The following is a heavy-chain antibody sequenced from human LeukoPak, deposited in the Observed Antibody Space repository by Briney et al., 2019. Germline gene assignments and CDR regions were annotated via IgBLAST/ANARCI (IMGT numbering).Heavy chain of an antibody. V-gene: IGHV3-21*01. CDR1: GFIFSSYS. CDR2: ISSSSYI. J-gene: IGHJ5*02. Sequence: GGSLRLSCAASGFIFSSYSMNWVRQAPGKGLEWVSSISSSSYIYYADSVKGRFTISRDNAKNSLYLQMNSLRAEDTAVYYCARGPSYSSGWYGGRNWFDPWGQGTLVTVSS. D-gene: IGHD6-19*01. CDR3: ARGPSYSSGWYGGRNWFDP.